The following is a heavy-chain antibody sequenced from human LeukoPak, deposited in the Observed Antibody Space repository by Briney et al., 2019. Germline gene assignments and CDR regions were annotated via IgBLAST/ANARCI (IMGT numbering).Heavy chain of an antibody. CDR2: IYYSGST. D-gene: IGHD3-9*01. J-gene: IGHJ3*02. V-gene: IGHV4-39*01. CDR3: ARHKNDILTGYSDAFDI. CDR1: GGSISSSSYY. Sequence: SETLSLTCTVSGGSISSSSYYWGWIRQPPGKGLEWIGSIYYSGSTYYNPSLKSRVTVSVDTSKNQFSLKLSSVTAADTAVYYCARHKNDILTGYSDAFDIWGQGTMVTVSS.